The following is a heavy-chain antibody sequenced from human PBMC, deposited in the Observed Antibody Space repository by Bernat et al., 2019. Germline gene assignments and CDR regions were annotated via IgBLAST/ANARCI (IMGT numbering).Heavy chain of an antibody. D-gene: IGHD3-3*01. V-gene: IGHV1-18*03. CDR1: GYTFTSYG. CDR3: ARDLSQVGFLEWLSSHDAFDI. CDR2: ISAYNGNT. Sequence: QVQLVQSGAEVKKPGASVKVSCKASGYTFTSYGISWVRQAPGQGLEWMGWISAYNGNTNYAQKLQGRVTMTTDTSTSTAYMELRSLRSDDMAVYYCARDLSQVGFLEWLSSHDAFDIWGQGTMVTVSS. J-gene: IGHJ3*02.